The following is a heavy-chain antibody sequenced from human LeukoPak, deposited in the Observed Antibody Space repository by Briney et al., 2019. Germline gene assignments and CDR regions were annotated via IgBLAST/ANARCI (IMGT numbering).Heavy chain of an antibody. Sequence: GGSLRLSCAASGFTFSSYNMNWVRHAPGKGLEWVSYISSSSTSKYYADSVNGRFTIFRVNTKNSLFLQMSSLRAEDTAVYYCARDYYYGSGSFDFWGQGPLVIVSS. CDR2: ISSSSTSK. CDR1: GFTFSSYN. J-gene: IGHJ4*02. D-gene: IGHD3-10*01. CDR3: ARDYYYGSGSFDF. V-gene: IGHV3-48*01.